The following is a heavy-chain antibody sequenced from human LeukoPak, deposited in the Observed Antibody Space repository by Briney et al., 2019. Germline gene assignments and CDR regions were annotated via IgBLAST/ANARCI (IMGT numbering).Heavy chain of an antibody. D-gene: IGHD3-10*02. CDR1: GFTFSSYW. J-gene: IGHJ6*04. CDR3: AELGITMIGGV. CDR2: IKQDGSEK. Sequence: GGSLRLSCAASGFTFSSYWMTWVRQAPGKGLEWVANIKQDGSEKHYVDSVKGRFTISRDNAKNSLYLQMNSLRAEDTAVYYCAELGITMIGGVWGKGTTVTISS. V-gene: IGHV3-7*01.